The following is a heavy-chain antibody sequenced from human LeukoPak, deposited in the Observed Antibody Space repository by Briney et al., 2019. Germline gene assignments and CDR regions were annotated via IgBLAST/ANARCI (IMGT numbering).Heavy chain of an antibody. CDR3: ARGVPGPAAIWFDP. J-gene: IGHJ5*02. V-gene: IGHV4-39*07. Sequence: SETLSLTCTVSGGSISSSSYYWGWIRQPPGKGLEWIGSIYHSGSTYYNPSLKSRVTISVDTSKNQFSLKLSSVTAADTAVYYCARGVPGPAAIWFDPWGQGTLVTVSS. D-gene: IGHD2-2*01. CDR1: GGSISSSSYY. CDR2: IYHSGST.